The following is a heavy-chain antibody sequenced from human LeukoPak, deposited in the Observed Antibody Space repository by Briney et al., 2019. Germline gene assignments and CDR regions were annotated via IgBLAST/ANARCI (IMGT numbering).Heavy chain of an antibody. CDR2: ISGGGETT. D-gene: IGHD3-10*01. Sequence: GGSLRLSCAASGFTVSSNEMSWVRQAPGKGLEWVSSISGGGETTYYADSVKGRFPISRDNAKNSLYLQMNSLRVEDTATYYCAKVAHYYYGSESYYFFEHWGQGTPVTASS. J-gene: IGHJ4*02. V-gene: IGHV3-23*01. CDR3: AKVAHYYYGSESYYFFEH. CDR1: GFTVSSNE.